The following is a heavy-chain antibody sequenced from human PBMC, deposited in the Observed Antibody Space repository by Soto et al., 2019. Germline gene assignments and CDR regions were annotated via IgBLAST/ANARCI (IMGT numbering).Heavy chain of an antibody. CDR3: ARDTELRFLEWTPYYYYGMDV. J-gene: IGHJ6*02. D-gene: IGHD3-3*01. V-gene: IGHV3-21*01. Sequence: GGSLRLSCAASGFTFSSYSMNWVRQAPGKGLEWVSSISSSSSYIYYADSVKGRFTISRDNAKNSLYLQMNSLRAEDTAVYYCARDTELRFLEWTPYYYYGMDVWGQGTTVTVSS. CDR2: ISSSSSYI. CDR1: GFTFSSYS.